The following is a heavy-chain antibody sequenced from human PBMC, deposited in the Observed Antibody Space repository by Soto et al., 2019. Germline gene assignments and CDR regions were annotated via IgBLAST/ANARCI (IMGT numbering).Heavy chain of an antibody. CDR3: ARKGPPRDAFDI. CDR1: GFTFRNYA. J-gene: IGHJ3*02. V-gene: IGHV3-23*01. CDR2: ISGSGGNT. Sequence: EMELLESGGDLVQPGGSLRLSCAASGFTFRNYAMSWVRQAPGKGPEWVSTISGSGGNTGYADSVKGRFTISRDNSMNTLYLQMNSLRVDDTAVYFCARKGPPRDAFDIWGQGTMVTVSS.